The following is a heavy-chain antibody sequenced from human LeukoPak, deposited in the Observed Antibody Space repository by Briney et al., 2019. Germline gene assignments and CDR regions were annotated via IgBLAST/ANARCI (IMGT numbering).Heavy chain of an antibody. CDR2: ISAYDGNT. CDR1: GYTFMSYG. J-gene: IGHJ4*02. D-gene: IGHD5-18*01. CDR3: ARDDGYSYRKGVDRFDY. Sequence: ASVKVSCKASGYTFMSYGISWVRRAPGQGLEWMGWISAYDGNTNYVEKFQGRVTVTVDTSTSSAYMDLRSLRSDDTAVYYCARDDGYSYRKGVDRFDYWGQGTLVTVSS. V-gene: IGHV1-18*01.